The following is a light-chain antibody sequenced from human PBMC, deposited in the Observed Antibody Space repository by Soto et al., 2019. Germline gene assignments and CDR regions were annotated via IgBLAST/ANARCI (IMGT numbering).Light chain of an antibody. J-gene: IGLJ3*02. CDR1: SSNIGAGYD. Sequence: QSVLTQPPSVSGAPGQRVTISCTGSSSNIGAGYDVHWYQQLPGTAXKXLIYXXXXRXXGXPDRXSXXXXXXSXXLXIXGLQXEDEADYYCQSYDSSLSGPGVFGGGTKLTVL. CDR2: XXX. V-gene: IGLV1-40*01. CDR3: QSYDSSLSGPGV.